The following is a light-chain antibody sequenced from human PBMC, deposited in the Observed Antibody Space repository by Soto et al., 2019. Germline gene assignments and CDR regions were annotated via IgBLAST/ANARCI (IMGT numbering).Light chain of an antibody. Sequence: NFMLTQPHSVSESPGKTVTISCTRSSGSIASNYVQWYQQRPGSAPTTVIYEDNQRPSGVPDRFSGSIDSSSNSASLTISGLKTEDEADYYCQSYDSSNPVVFGGGTKVNVL. J-gene: IGLJ2*01. CDR3: QSYDSSNPVV. CDR2: EDN. V-gene: IGLV6-57*04. CDR1: SGSIASNY.